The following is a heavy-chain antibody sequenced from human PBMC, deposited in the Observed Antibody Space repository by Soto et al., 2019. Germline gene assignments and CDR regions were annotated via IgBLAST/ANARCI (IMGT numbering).Heavy chain of an antibody. D-gene: IGHD6-6*01. CDR1: GFTFADYA. V-gene: IGHV3-9*01. CDR3: AKGIKSSSSSFVFDY. Sequence: LILSCAASGFTFADYAMPLVRQAPVKGLEWVSGISWNSGSIGYADSVKGRFTISRDNAKNSLYLQMNSLRAEDTALYYCAKGIKSSSSSFVFDYWGQGTLVTVSS. J-gene: IGHJ4*02. CDR2: ISWNSGSI.